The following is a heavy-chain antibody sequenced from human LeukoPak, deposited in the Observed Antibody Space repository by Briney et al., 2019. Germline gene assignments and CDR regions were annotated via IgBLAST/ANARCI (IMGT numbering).Heavy chain of an antibody. CDR1: GFTFSSYA. V-gene: IGHV3-23*01. CDR2: ISGSGGNT. D-gene: IGHD2-2*01. CDR3: AKEYDIVVVPAVAFDY. J-gene: IGHJ4*02. Sequence: GGSLRLSCAASGFTFSSYAMSWVRQAPGKGLEWVSAISGSGGNTYYADSVKGRFTISRDNSKNTLYLQMNSLRAEDTAVYYCAKEYDIVVVPAVAFDYWGQGTLVTVSS.